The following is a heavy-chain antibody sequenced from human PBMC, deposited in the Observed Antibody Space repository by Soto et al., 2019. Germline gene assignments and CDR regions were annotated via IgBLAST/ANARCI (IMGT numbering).Heavy chain of an antibody. J-gene: IGHJ6*02. CDR2: IYPGDSDT. V-gene: IGHV5-51*01. CDR3: ARQGVSGSYRERYYYGMDV. Sequence: LGESLKISCKGSGYSFTSYWIGWVRQMPGKGLEWMGIIYPGDSDTRYSPSFQGQVTISADKSISTAYLQWSSLKASDTAMYYCARQGVSGSYRERYYYGMDVWGQGTTVTVSS. D-gene: IGHD1-26*01. CDR1: GYSFTSYW.